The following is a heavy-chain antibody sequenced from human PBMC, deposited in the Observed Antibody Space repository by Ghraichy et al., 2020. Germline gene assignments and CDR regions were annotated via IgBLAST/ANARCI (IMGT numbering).Heavy chain of an antibody. D-gene: IGHD2-15*01. V-gene: IGHV4-34*01. CDR1: GGSFSGYY. CDR2: INHSGST. J-gene: IGHJ6*02. CDR3: ARGVAIRSYGMDV. Sequence: SETLSLTCAVYGGSFSGYYWSWIRQPPGKGLEWIGEINHSGSTNYNPSLKSRVTISVDTSKNQFSLKLSSVTAADTAVYYCARGVAIRSYGMDVWGQGTTVTVSS.